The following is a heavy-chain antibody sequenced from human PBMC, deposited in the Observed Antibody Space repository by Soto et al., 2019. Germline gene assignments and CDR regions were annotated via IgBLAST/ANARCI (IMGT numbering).Heavy chain of an antibody. CDR1: GGSISSSSYY. CDR3: ARQRISGVLPVDY. D-gene: IGHD1-26*01. J-gene: IGHJ4*02. Sequence: QLQLQESGPGLVKPSETLSLTCTVSGGSISSSSYYWGWIRQPPGKGLEWIGSIYYSGSTYYNPSLKSRVTISVDTSKNQFSLKLSSVTAADTAVYYCARQRISGVLPVDYCGQGTLVTVSS. V-gene: IGHV4-39*01. CDR2: IYYSGST.